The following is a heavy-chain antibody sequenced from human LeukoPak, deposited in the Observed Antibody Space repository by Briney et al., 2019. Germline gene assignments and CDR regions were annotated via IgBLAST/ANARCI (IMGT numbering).Heavy chain of an antibody. V-gene: IGHV1-46*01. CDR2: INPISGAT. D-gene: IGHD3-16*02. CDR3: ARLPYRDGVAQDY. J-gene: IGHJ4*02. Sequence: VASVKVSCKTSRYTFTRYYMQWVRQAPGHGLEWMGIINPISGATDYAQKFQGRVTMTRDTSTSTVYMELSSLRSEDTAMYYCARLPYRDGVAQDYWGQGTLVTVSP. CDR1: RYTFTRYY.